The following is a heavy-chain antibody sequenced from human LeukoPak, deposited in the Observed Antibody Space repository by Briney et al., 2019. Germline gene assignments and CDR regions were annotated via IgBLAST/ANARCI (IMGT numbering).Heavy chain of an antibody. J-gene: IGHJ6*03. CDR3: AGPAEPELPPYYYYMDV. Sequence: SETLSLTCTVSGGSISSSSYYWSWIRQPPGKGLEWIGEINHSGSTNYNPSLKSRVTISVDTSKNQFSLKLSSVTAADTAVYYCAGPAEPELPPYYYYMDVWGKGATVTISS. D-gene: IGHD1-26*01. V-gene: IGHV4-39*07. CDR2: INHSGST. CDR1: GGSISSSSYY.